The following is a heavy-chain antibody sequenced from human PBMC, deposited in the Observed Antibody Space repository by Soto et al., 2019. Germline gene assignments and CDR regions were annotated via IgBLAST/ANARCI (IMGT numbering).Heavy chain of an antibody. V-gene: IGHV3-48*01. CDR1: GFTFSSYS. J-gene: IGHJ4*02. D-gene: IGHD2-15*01. CDR3: ARDLTLRHMGIWVAATGYFDY. CDR2: ISSSSSTI. Sequence: GGSLRLSCAASGFTFSSYSMNWVRQAPGKGLEWVSYISSSSSTIYYADFVKGRFTISRDNAKNSLYLQMNSLRAEDTAVYYCARDLTLRHMGIWVAATGYFDYWGQGTLVTVSS.